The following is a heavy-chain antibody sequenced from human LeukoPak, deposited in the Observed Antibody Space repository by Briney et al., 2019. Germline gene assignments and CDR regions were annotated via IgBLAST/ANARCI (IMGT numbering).Heavy chain of an antibody. J-gene: IGHJ6*03. CDR2: IYTGGGT. CDR3: ARCIAVAGPRKAYYYYMDV. V-gene: IGHV4-61*02. D-gene: IGHD6-19*01. Sequence: SETLSLTCTVSGGSISSGSYYWSWIRQPAGKGLGWIGRIYTGGGTNYNPSLKSRVTISVDTSKNQFSLKLSSVTAADTAVYYCARCIAVAGPRKAYYYYMDVWGKGTTVTISS. CDR1: GGSISSGSYY.